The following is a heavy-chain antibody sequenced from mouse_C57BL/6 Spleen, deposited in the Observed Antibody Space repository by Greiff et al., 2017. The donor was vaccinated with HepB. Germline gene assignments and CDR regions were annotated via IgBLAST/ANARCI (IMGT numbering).Heavy chain of an antibody. V-gene: IGHV1-7*01. Sequence: LVESGAELAKPGASVKLSCKASGYTFTSYWMHWVKQRPGQGLEWIGYINPSSGYTKYNQKFKDKATLTADKSSSTAYMQLSSLTYEDSAVYYCARSYSNPYWYFDVWGTGTTVTVSS. D-gene: IGHD2-5*01. CDR3: ARSYSNPYWYFDV. J-gene: IGHJ1*03. CDR2: INPSSGYT. CDR1: GYTFTSYW.